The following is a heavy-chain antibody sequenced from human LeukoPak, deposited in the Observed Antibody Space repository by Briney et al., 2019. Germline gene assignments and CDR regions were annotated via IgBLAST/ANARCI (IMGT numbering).Heavy chain of an antibody. CDR1: GGSISSHY. CDR3: ARNNIGYSLDYYYYYYMDV. Sequence: SETLSLTCTVSGGSISSHYWSWIRQPPGKGLEWIGYIYTSGSTNYNPSLKSRVTISVDTSKNQFSLKLSSVTAADTAVYYCARNNIGYSLDYYYYYYMDVWGKGTTVTVSS. V-gene: IGHV4-4*09. J-gene: IGHJ6*03. CDR2: IYTSGST. D-gene: IGHD4-11*01.